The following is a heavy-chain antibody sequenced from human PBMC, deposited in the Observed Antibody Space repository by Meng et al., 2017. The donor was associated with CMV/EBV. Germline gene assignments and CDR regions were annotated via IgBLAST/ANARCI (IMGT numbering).Heavy chain of an antibody. Sequence: HLHESAPRLVRPQQTLSLTCTVAGGSISSGDYDWSWIRQPPGKGLEWIGYIYYSGNTYYTPSLKSRVTISVDTSKNQFSLKLSSVTAADTAVYYCAREGDNPFDYWGQGTLVTVSS. V-gene: IGHV4-30-4*08. D-gene: IGHD2-21*02. CDR1: GGSISSGDYD. CDR2: IYYSGNT. CDR3: AREGDNPFDY. J-gene: IGHJ4*02.